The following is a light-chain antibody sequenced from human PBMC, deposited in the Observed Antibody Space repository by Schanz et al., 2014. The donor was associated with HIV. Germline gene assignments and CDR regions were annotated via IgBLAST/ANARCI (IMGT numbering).Light chain of an antibody. V-gene: IGLV1-40*01. CDR3: GAWDSGRGAVV. J-gene: IGLJ2*01. CDR1: SSNIGAGYD. CDR2: GDS. Sequence: QSVLTQPPSVSGAPGQRVTISCTGSSSNIGAGYDVHWYQQVPGAAPKLLIYGDSNRPSGVPDRFSGSKSGTSATLGITGLQTGDEADYYCGAWDSGRGAVVFGGGTKLTVL.